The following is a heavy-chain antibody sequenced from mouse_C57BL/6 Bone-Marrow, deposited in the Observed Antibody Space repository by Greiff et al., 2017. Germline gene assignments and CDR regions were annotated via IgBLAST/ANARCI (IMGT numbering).Heavy chain of an antibody. J-gene: IGHJ2*01. CDR2: ISYDGSN. D-gene: IGHD2-2*01. CDR1: GYSITSGYY. V-gene: IGHV3-6*01. CDR3: ARAGYPYFDY. Sequence: EVQLQESGPGLVKPSQSLSLTCSVTGYSITSGYYWNWIRQFPGNKLEWMGYISYDGSNNYNPSLKNRISITLDTSKNQFFLKLNSVTTEDTATYYCARAGYPYFDYWGQGTTLTVSS.